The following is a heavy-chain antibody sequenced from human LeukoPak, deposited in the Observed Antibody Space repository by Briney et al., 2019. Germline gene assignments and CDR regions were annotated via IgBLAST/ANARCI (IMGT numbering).Heavy chain of an antibody. J-gene: IGHJ4*02. V-gene: IGHV1-69*05. D-gene: IGHD4-17*01. CDR3: ARDRTTVTPWGLFDY. Sequence: WVKVYCKASGGTFSSYAISWVRQAPGQGLEWMGRIIPIFGTANYAQKFQGRGTITTDESTSTAYMELRSLRSEDTAVYYCARDRTTVTPWGLFDYWGQGTLVTVSS. CDR1: GGTFSSYA. CDR2: IIPIFGTA.